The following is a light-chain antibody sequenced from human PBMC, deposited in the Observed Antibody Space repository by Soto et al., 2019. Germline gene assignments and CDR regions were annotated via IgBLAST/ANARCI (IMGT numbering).Light chain of an antibody. CDR1: QSVSSG. CDR3: QQYSKWPIT. J-gene: IGKJ5*01. Sequence: EIVLTQSPGTLSLSPGERATLSCRASQSVSSGSLAWYQQHPGQPPRLLIYGISTRATGIPARFSGSGSGTEFSLTISSLQSEDFAVYYCQQYSKWPITFGQGTRLEIK. V-gene: IGKV3-15*01. CDR2: GIS.